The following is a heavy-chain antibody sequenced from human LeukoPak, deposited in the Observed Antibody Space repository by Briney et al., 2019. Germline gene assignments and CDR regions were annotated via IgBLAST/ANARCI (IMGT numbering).Heavy chain of an antibody. CDR1: GFTFSSYS. CDR2: ISSSSSII. Sequence: GGSLRLSCAASGFTFSSYSMNWVRQAPGKGLEWVSYISSSSSIIYYADSVKGRFTISRDNAKNSLYLQMNSLRAEDTAVYHCARELAVARMFDYWGQGTLVTVSS. D-gene: IGHD6-19*01. J-gene: IGHJ4*02. V-gene: IGHV3-48*04. CDR3: ARELAVARMFDY.